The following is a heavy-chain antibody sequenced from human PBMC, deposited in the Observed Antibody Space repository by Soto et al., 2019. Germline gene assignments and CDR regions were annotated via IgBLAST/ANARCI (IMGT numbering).Heavy chain of an antibody. D-gene: IGHD3-10*01. CDR1: GFTFSSYA. CDR3: ATSSEFRYYYYYMDV. V-gene: IGHV3-23*01. Sequence: GVSLRLSCAASGFTFSSYAMSWVRQAPGKGLEWVSAISGSGGSTYYADSVKGRFTISRDNSKNTLYLQMNSLRAEDTAVYYCATSSEFRYYYYYMDVWGKGTTVTVSS. CDR2: ISGSGGST. J-gene: IGHJ6*03.